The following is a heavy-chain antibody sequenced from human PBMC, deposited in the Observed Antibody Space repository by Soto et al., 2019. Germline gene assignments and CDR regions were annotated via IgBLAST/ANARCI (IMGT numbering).Heavy chain of an antibody. CDR3: AREKNFCSGTTACDS. CDR2: ISGSGGST. J-gene: IGHJ5*01. D-gene: IGHD3-3*01. CDR1: SFTFNMSA. Sequence: EVQMLESGGDLVQPGGSLRLSCADSSFTFNMSAMSWVRQAPGMGLEWVSGISGSGGSTYYTDSVKGRFTISRDNAKNPLYLKMDRLSAEDTAVYYCAREKNFCSGTTACDSWGQGTPVTVSS. V-gene: IGHV3-23*01.